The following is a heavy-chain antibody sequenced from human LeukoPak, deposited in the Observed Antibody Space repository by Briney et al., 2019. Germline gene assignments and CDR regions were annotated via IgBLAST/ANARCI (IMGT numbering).Heavy chain of an antibody. J-gene: IGHJ6*02. V-gene: IGHV1-18*01. Sequence: ASVKVPCKSSGYTFTMNGISCVRQAPGQGLEWMGWTSTYNEKTNYTQRLQGRVTMTTDTSTSTAYMELRSLRSDDTAVYYCARMYCSRGSCYPLFYYYALDVWGQGTTVTVSS. D-gene: IGHD2-15*01. CDR1: GYTFTMNG. CDR2: TSTYNEKT. CDR3: ARMYCSRGSCYPLFYYYALDV.